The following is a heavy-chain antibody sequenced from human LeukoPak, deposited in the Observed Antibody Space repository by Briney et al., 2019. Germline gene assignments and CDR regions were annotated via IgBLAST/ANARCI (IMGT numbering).Heavy chain of an antibody. CDR2: IYYTGSTNY. V-gene: IGHV4-59*08. Sequence: PSETLSLTCTGSGASIRSYYWSWIRQPPGKGLECIGYIYYTGSTNYNYNPSLKSRATISVDTSKNQFSLKLSSVTAADTAVYYCARHGPRRDGYNYDYWGPGTLVTVSS. CDR1: GASIRSYY. CDR3: ARHGPRRDGYNYDY. J-gene: IGHJ4*02. D-gene: IGHD5-24*01.